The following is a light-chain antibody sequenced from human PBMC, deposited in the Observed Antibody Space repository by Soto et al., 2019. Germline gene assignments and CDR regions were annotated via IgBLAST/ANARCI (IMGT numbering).Light chain of an antibody. CDR3: QQYHNWPLT. V-gene: IGKV3-15*01. J-gene: IGKJ4*01. CDR1: QSITGN. Sequence: EIVMTQSPATLSVSPGERATLSCRASQSITGNLTWYQQKPGQAPRLLIYDASTRATGIPARFSGSGSGTEFTLTISSLQSEDFAVYYRQQYHNWPLTFGGGTKVDIK. CDR2: DAS.